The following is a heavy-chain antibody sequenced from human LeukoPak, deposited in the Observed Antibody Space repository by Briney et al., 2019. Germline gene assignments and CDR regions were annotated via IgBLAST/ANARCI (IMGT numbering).Heavy chain of an antibody. J-gene: IGHJ4*02. Sequence: GGSLRLSCAVSGFTFSSYAMSWVRQAPGKGLEWVANIKQDGSEKYYVDSVKGRFTVSRDNAKNSLYLQMNNLRAEDTAVYYCARGGSYYVYWGQGTLVTVSS. CDR3: ARGGSYYVY. CDR2: IKQDGSEK. D-gene: IGHD3-10*01. V-gene: IGHV3-7*01. CDR1: GFTFSSYA.